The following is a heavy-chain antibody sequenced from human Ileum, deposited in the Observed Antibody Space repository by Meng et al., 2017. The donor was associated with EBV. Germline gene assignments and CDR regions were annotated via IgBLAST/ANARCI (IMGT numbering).Heavy chain of an antibody. J-gene: IGHJ4*02. CDR1: GFTFSNYG. D-gene: IGHD3-10*01. V-gene: IGHV3-30*18. CDR2: ISYDGNNK. Sequence: QVPLVESGGGVVQPWRSLRLSCAASGFTFSNYGMHWVRQAPGKGLEWVAVISYDGNNKYYADSVKGRFNISRDNSKNTLYLQMNSLRAEDTAVYYCTKFPRGREVDYWGQGTLVTVSS. CDR3: TKFPRGREVDY.